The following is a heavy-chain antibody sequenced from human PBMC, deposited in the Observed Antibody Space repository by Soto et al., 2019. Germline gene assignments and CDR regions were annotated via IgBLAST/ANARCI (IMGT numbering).Heavy chain of an antibody. CDR3: ARDSEPIGSSWPYNWFDP. J-gene: IGHJ5*02. CDR1: GYTFTSYY. CDR2: INPSGGST. V-gene: IGHV1-46*03. D-gene: IGHD6-13*01. Sequence: ASLKVSCKASGYTFTSYYMHWVRQAPGQGLEWMGIINPSGGSTSYAQKFQGRVTMTRDTSTSTVYMELSSLRSEDTAVYYCARDSEPIGSSWPYNWFDPWGQGTLVTVSS.